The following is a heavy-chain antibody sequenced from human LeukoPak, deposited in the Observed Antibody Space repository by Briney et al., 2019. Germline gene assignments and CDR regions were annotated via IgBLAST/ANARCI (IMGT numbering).Heavy chain of an antibody. D-gene: IGHD2-21*01. V-gene: IGHV3-74*01. CDR2: INSDGSST. CDR1: GFTFSSYD. J-gene: IGHJ4*02. Sequence: PGGSLRLSCAASGFTFSSYDMHWVRQAPGKGLVWVSRINSDGSSTSYADSVKGRFTISRDNAKNTLYLQMNSLRAEDTAVYYCARVNIYDDFDYWGQGTLVTVSS. CDR3: ARVNIYDDFDY.